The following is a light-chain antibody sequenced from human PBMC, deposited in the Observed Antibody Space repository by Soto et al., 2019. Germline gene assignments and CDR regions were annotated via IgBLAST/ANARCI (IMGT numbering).Light chain of an antibody. J-gene: IGKJ5*01. CDR3: QQAYSFPIT. CDR2: AAS. CDR1: QGISNC. Sequence: DIQMTQSPSSVSASIGDRVTVTCRASQGISNCLAWYQQKPGKAPKFLSSAASSLQSGVPSRFRGGGSGKDFTLPISSLQPEDFATYYCQQAYSFPITFGQGTRLEIK. V-gene: IGKV1-12*01.